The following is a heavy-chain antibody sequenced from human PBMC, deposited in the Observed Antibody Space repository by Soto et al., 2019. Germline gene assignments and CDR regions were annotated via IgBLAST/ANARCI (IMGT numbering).Heavy chain of an antibody. V-gene: IGHV5-51*01. J-gene: IGHJ6*03. CDR1: GYSFTSYW. Sequence: PGESLKISCKGSGYSFTSYWIGWVRQMPGKGLEWMGIIYPGDSDTRYSPSFQGQVTISADKSISTAYLQWSSLKASDTAMYYCARMDIVATIGSYYYYMDVWGKGTTVTVSS. D-gene: IGHD5-12*01. CDR3: ARMDIVATIGSYYYYMDV. CDR2: IYPGDSDT.